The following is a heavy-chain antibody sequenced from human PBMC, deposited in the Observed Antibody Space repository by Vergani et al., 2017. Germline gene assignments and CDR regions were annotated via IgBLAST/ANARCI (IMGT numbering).Heavy chain of an antibody. V-gene: IGHV3-7*03. J-gene: IGHJ5*02. D-gene: IGHD6-6*01. CDR3: AREWEVAAHNWFDP. CDR1: GFTFSSYW. Sequence: EVQLVESGGGLVQPGGSLRLSCAASGFTFSSYWMSWVRQAPGKGLEWVANIKQDGSEKYFVDSVKGRFTISRDNAKNSLYLQMNSLRAEDTAVYYCAREWEVAAHNWFDPWGQGTLVTVSS. CDR2: IKQDGSEK.